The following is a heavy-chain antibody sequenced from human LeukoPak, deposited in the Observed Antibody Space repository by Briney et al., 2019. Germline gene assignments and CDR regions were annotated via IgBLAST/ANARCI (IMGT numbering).Heavy chain of an antibody. Sequence: GESLKISCKASGYSFTTYWIGWVRQLPGKGLEWMGFIYPGESHIRYSPSFQGQVTISADKSISTAYLQWSSLKASDTAMYYCARHLSVDSTSSHFDYWGQGTWVTVSS. CDR2: IYPGESHI. D-gene: IGHD2-2*01. CDR1: GYSFTTYW. CDR3: ARHLSVDSTSSHFDY. V-gene: IGHV5-51*01. J-gene: IGHJ4*02.